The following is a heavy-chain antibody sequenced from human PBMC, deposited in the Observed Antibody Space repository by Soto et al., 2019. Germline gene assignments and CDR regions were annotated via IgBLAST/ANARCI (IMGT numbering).Heavy chain of an antibody. CDR1: GGSISSGDYY. J-gene: IGHJ5*02. CDR3: ARGLCEGALGGSCYSFTWFDP. CDR2: IYYSGST. Sequence: SETLSLTCTVSGGSISSGDYYWSGIRQPPGKGLEWIGYIYYSGSTYYNPSLKSRVTISVDTSKNQFSLKLSSVTAADTAVYYCARGLCEGALGGSCYSFTWFDPWGQGTXVTVSS. V-gene: IGHV4-30-4*01. D-gene: IGHD2-15*01.